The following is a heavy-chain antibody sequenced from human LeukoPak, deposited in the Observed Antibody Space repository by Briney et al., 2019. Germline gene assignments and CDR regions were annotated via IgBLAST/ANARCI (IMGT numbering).Heavy chain of an antibody. CDR3: AIQYYYGSGSYLWDSVVLDWFDP. Sequence: SETLSLTCTVSGDSISTSNSYWGWIRQPPGKGLEWIGSIYYSGNTHYNASLKSRVTISVDTSKNQFSLKLSSVTAADTAVYYCAIQYYYGSGSYLWDSVVLDWFDPWGQGTLVTVSP. J-gene: IGHJ5*02. CDR1: GDSISTSNSY. D-gene: IGHD3-10*01. CDR2: IYYSGNT. V-gene: IGHV4-39*01.